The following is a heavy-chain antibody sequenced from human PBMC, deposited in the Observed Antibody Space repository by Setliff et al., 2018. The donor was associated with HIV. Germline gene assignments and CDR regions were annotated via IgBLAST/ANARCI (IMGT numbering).Heavy chain of an antibody. CDR2: IKQDGSGA. CDR3: ASMWKVGA. J-gene: IGHJ5*02. Sequence: LRLSCVASGFIFSRHYMAWVRQAPGKGLEWVANIKQDGSGAYYVGSVKGRFTLSRDNAKNSLYLEMSSLRVEDTAVYFCASMWKVGAWGWGTLVTVSS. V-gene: IGHV3-7*03. CDR1: GFIFSRHY. D-gene: IGHD1-26*01.